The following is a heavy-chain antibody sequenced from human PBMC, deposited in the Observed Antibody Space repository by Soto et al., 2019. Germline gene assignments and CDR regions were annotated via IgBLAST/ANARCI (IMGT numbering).Heavy chain of an antibody. V-gene: IGHV4-34*01. D-gene: IGHD3-16*01. J-gene: IGHJ4*02. CDR3: ATYGGGTGLLDH. CDR2: INHSGST. CDR1: GGSFSGYY. Sequence: TSETLSLTCAVYGGSFSGYYWSWIRQPPGKGLEWIGEINHSGSTNYNPSLKSRVTISVDTSKNQFSLKLSSVTAADTAVYYCATYGGGTGLLDHWGQGILVTVSS.